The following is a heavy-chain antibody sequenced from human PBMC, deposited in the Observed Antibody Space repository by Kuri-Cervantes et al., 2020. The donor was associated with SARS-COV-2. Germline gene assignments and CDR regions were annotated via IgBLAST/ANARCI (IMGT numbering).Heavy chain of an antibody. J-gene: IGHJ6*02. D-gene: IGHD4-11*01. CDR1: GFTFSSYS. CDR2: ISSSSSTI. V-gene: IGHV3-48*01. CDR3: AREPITVTTNDYYYYGMDV. Sequence: GVLKISCAASGFTFSSYSMNWVRQAPGKGLEWVSYISSSSSTIYYADSVKGRFTISRDNAKNSLYLQMNSLRAEDTAVYYCAREPITVTTNDYYYYGMDVWGQGTTVTVSS.